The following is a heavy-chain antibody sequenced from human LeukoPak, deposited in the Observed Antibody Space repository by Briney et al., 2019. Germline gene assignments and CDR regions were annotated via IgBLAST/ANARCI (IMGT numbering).Heavy chain of an antibody. D-gene: IGHD6-19*01. V-gene: IGHV4-34*01. J-gene: IGHJ4*02. CDR3: ARGRVAVARD. CDR2: INHSGST. Sequence: PSETLSLTCTVSGGSISSYYWNWIRQPPGKGLEWIGEINHSGSTNYNPSLKSRVTISVDTSKNQFSLKLSSVTAADTAVYYCARGRVAVARDWGQGTLVTVSS. CDR1: GGSISSYY.